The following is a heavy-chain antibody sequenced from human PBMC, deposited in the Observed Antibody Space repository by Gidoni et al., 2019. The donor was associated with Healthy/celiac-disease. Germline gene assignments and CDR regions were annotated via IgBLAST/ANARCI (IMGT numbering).Heavy chain of an antibody. D-gene: IGHD3-22*01. Sequence: EVQLLESGGGLVQPGGSLGLSCAASGFTFSSYTRSWVRPAPGQGLAWVSAISGSGGSTYYADSVKGRFTISRDNSKNTLYLQMNSLRAEDTAVYYCAKTRAYYYDTSIDYWGQGTLVTVSS. CDR2: ISGSGGST. V-gene: IGHV3-23*01. CDR1: GFTFSSYT. J-gene: IGHJ4*02. CDR3: AKTRAYYYDTSIDY.